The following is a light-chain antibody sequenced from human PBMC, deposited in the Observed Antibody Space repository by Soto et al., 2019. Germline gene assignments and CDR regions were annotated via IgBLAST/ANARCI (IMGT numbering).Light chain of an antibody. CDR1: QSVSIN. CDR3: QQYNNWPRT. CDR2: GAS. J-gene: IGKJ1*01. Sequence: EIVMTQSPATLSVSPGERATLSCRASQSVSINLAWYQQKPGQAPRLLIYGASTRATAFPARFSGSGSGTEFTLTISRLQSEDFAVYYCQQYNNWPRTFGQGTKVEIK. V-gene: IGKV3-15*01.